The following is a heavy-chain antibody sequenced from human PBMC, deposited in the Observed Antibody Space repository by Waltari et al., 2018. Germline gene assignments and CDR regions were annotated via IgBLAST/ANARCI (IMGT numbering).Heavy chain of an antibody. D-gene: IGHD6-19*01. J-gene: IGHJ3*02. CDR1: GFTVSRHH. CDR2: SFSDGRT. CDR3: ARETLYSSGWYDAFDI. V-gene: IGHV3-66*03. Sequence: EVQVVESGGGLIQPGGSLRLSCAASGFTVSRHHISWVRQAPGQGLEWVSGSFSDGRTFYADSVKGRFTISRDNSKNTLYLQMNSLRAEDTAVYYCARETLYSSGWYDAFDIWGQGTMVTVSS.